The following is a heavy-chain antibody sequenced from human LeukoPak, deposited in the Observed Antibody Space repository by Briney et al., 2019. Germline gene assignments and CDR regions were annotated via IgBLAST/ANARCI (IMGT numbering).Heavy chain of an antibody. V-gene: IGHV3-30-3*01. Sequence: PGRSLRLSCAASGFTFSSYAMHWVRQAPGKGLEGVAVISYDGSNKYYADSVKGRFTISRDNSKNTLYLQMNSLRAEDTAVYYCARVGVVAATPYGMDVWGQGTTVTVSS. J-gene: IGHJ6*02. CDR1: GFTFSSYA. D-gene: IGHD2-15*01. CDR2: ISYDGSNK. CDR3: ARVGVVAATPYGMDV.